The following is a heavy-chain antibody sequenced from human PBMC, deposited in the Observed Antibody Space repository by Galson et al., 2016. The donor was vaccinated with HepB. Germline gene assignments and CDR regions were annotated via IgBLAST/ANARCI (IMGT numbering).Heavy chain of an antibody. Sequence: SLRLSCAASGFTATDYNMNWLRQVPGRGLEWISTITTWDITHYADSVKGRFTMSRVRDRNSVVLQMTGLRVDDTAVYYCAGCVTFSQCSWFRPWGQGTLVSVSS. CDR1: GFTATDYN. CDR2: ITTWDIT. D-gene: IGHD2-21*02. J-gene: IGHJ5*02. V-gene: IGHV3-69-1*01. CDR3: AGCVTFSQCSWFRP.